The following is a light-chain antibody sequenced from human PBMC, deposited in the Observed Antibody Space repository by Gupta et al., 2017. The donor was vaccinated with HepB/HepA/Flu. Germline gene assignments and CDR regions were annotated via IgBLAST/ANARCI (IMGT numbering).Light chain of an antibody. J-gene: IGLJ2*01. CDR2: ANT. CDR3: QSYESSRSGYV. Sequence: SVLTQPPSVSGPPRQRVTISCTGSSSNIGAGFDVHWYQQLPGTAPKLLMYANTNRPSGVPDRFSGSKSGTSASLAITGLQAEDEADYYCQSYESSRSGYVFGGGTKVTVL. CDR1: SSNIGAGFD. V-gene: IGLV1-40*01.